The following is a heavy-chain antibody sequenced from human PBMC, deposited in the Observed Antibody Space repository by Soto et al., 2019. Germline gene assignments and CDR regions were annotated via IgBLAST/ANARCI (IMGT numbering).Heavy chain of an antibody. D-gene: IGHD3-22*01. Sequence: GASVKVSCKVSGYTLTELSMHWVRQAPGKGLEWMGGFDPEDGETIYAQKFQGRVTMTEDTSTDTAYMELSSLRSEDTAVYYCAKGLFDYYDSSGYYYAPLYLQHWGQGTLVTVSS. J-gene: IGHJ1*01. CDR3: AKGLFDYYDSSGYYYAPLYLQH. CDR1: GYTLTELS. V-gene: IGHV1-24*01. CDR2: FDPEDGET.